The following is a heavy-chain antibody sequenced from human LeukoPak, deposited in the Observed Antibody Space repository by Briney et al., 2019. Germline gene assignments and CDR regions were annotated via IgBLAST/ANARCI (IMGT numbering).Heavy chain of an antibody. J-gene: IGHJ4*02. CDR2: ISYDGSNK. D-gene: IGHD4-11*01. CDR3: ARDDHSSDFDY. Sequence: GRSLRLSCAASGFTFSSYGMHWVRQAPGKGLEWVAVISYDGSNKYYADSVKGRFTISRDNAKNSLYLQMNSLRAEDTAVYYCARDDHSSDFDYWGQGTLVTVSS. CDR1: GFTFSSYG. V-gene: IGHV3-30*03.